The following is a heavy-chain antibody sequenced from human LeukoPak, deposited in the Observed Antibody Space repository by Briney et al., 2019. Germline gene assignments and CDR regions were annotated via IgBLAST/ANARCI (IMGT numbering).Heavy chain of an antibody. D-gene: IGHD1-26*01. CDR2: IYSGGST. J-gene: IGHJ4*02. CDR1: GFTFSDYS. Sequence: GGSLRLSCAASGFTFSDYSMSWVRQAPGKGLEWVSVIYSGGSTYYADSVKGRFTISRDNSKNTLYLQMNSLRAEDTAVYYCARSSGSYEFFDYWGQGTLVTVSS. V-gene: IGHV3-66*01. CDR3: ARSSGSYEFFDY.